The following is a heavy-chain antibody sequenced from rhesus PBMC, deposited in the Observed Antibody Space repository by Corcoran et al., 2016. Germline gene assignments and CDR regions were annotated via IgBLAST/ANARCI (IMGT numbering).Heavy chain of an antibody. V-gene: IGHV4-160*01. D-gene: IGHD4-4*01. CDR2: IRSCGTT. CDR3: ARQSSSMAEGLDS. J-gene: IGHJ6*01. Sequence: QVQLQQWGEGLVQPSETLSLPCAVYDGSIIGYWLGWICQPPGKGLEWFGRIRSCGTTNYNSSFKSRVTISIDTSKNQFSLKLSSVTAADTAVYYCARQSSSMAEGLDSWGQGVVVTVSS. CDR1: DGSIIGYW.